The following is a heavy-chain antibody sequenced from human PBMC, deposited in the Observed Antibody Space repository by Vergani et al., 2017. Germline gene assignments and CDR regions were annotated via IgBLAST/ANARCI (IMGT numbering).Heavy chain of an antibody. D-gene: IGHD6-13*01. CDR1: GGSFSTGGYY. CDR2: IYYSGST. V-gene: IGHV4-31*03. CDR3: ARGQGIAAAVSSPDY. J-gene: IGHJ4*02. Sequence: QVQLRESGPGLVKPSQTLSLTCTVSGGSFSTGGYYWSWIRQHPGKGLEWIGYIYYSGSTYYNPSLKSRVTISVDTSKNQFSLKLSSVTAADTAVYYCARGQGIAAAVSSPDYWGQGTLVTVSS.